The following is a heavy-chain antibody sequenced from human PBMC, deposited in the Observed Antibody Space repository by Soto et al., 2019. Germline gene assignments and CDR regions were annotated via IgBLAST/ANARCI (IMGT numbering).Heavy chain of an antibody. CDR3: ARGGYCSGASCAYMGHYYYYGMDV. CDR1: GGSISSYC. J-gene: IGHJ6*02. CDR2: IYYSGST. V-gene: IGHV4-59*01. Sequence: PSETLSLTCTVSGGSISSYCWSWIRQPPGKGPEWIGYIYYSGSTNYNPSLKSRVTISVDTSKNQFSLKLSSVTAADTAMYYCARGGYCSGASCAYMGHYYYYGMDVWGQGTTVTVSS. D-gene: IGHD2-15*01.